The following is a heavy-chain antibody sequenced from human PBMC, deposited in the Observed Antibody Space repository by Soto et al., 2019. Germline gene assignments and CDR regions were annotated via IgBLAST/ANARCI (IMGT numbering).Heavy chain of an antibody. CDR3: ARVGSDFDAFDI. CDR2: IYHSGRT. D-gene: IGHD3-16*01. Sequence: QVQLQESGPGLVKPSQTLSLTCSVSGGSIGRGDYYWSWIRQHPGRGLEWIGYIYHSGRTNYNPSLKSRVFISVDTSKSQFSLNLTSVTAADTAVYRCARVGSDFDAFDIWGQGTMVTVSS. CDR1: GGSIGRGDYY. J-gene: IGHJ3*02. V-gene: IGHV4-31*03.